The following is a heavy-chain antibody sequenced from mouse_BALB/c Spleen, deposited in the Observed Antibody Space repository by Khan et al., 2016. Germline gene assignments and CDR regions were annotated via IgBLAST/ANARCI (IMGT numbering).Heavy chain of an antibody. J-gene: IGHJ4*01. Sequence: VQLQESGAELMKPGSSVQISCKATCYTFSSYWIEGVEKRPGHGLEWIEEILPGSGYTNCIEKFKGKARITAETSSDTAYMQLSSLTSEDSAVWYRARCSHGAMGYSGQGNSVTVSS. CDR2: ILPGSGYT. V-gene: IGHV1-9*01. D-gene: IGHD1-3*01. CDR1: CYTFSSYW. CDR3: ARCSHGAMGY.